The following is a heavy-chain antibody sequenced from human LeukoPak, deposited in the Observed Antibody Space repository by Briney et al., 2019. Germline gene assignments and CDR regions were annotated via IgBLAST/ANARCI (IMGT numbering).Heavy chain of an antibody. CDR2: IYTSGST. CDR3: ARLVAGREYYYDSSGYYPPVNWFDP. CDR1: GGSISSYY. Sequence: PSETLSLTCTVFGGSISSYYWSWIRQPPGKGLEWIGYIYTSGSTNYNPSLKNGVTISVKTSKNQSSLKLSSVPAADTAVDYCARLVAGREYYYDSSGYYPPVNWFDPWGQGTLVTVSS. J-gene: IGHJ5*02. D-gene: IGHD3-22*01. V-gene: IGHV4-4*09.